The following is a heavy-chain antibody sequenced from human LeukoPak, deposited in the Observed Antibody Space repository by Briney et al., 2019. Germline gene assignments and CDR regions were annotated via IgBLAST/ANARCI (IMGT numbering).Heavy chain of an antibody. CDR1: GFTFKNFG. J-gene: IGHJ5*02. D-gene: IGHD2-2*03. CDR2: ISDSGSSR. Sequence: GGSLRLSCAASGFTFKNFGMTWVRQAPGKGLEWVSYISDSGSSRYYADSVQGRFTISRDNSNNTLYLQMSSLRADDTAIYYCARVDAPYASALNWLDPWGQGALVSVSP. V-gene: IGHV3-48*01. CDR3: ARVDAPYASALNWLDP.